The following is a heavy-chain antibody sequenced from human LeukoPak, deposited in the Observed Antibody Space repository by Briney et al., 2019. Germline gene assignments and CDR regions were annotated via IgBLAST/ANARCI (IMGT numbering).Heavy chain of an antibody. CDR2: IYYSGST. V-gene: IGHV4-59*01. J-gene: IGHJ4*02. CDR3: ARGPPYYYDSSGYYPFGY. CDR1: GGSISSYY. Sequence: SETLSLTCTVSGGSISSYYWSWIRQPPGKGLEWIGYIYYSGSTNYNPSLKSRVTISVDTSKNQFSLKLSSVTAADTAVYYCARGPPYYYDSSGYYPFGYWGQGTLVTVSS. D-gene: IGHD3-22*01.